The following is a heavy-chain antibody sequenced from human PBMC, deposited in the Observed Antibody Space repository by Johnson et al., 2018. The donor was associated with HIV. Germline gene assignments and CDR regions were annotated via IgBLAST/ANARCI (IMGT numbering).Heavy chain of an antibody. CDR1: GFTFSSYW. V-gene: IGHV3-7*01. J-gene: IGHJ3*02. D-gene: IGHD3-3*01. CDR3: AATYYNFWSGYSGAFDI. CDR2: IKQDGSEK. Sequence: MLLVESGGALVQPGDSLRLSCAASGFTFSSYWMSWVRQAPGKGLEWVANIKQDGSEKNYADSVKGRFTISRDNAKNTLYLQMSSLRAEDTAVYYCAATYYNFWSGYSGAFDIWGQGTMVTVSS.